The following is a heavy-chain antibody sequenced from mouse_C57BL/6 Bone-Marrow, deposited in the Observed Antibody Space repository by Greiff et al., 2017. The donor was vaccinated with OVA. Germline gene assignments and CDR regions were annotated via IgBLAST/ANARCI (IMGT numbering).Heavy chain of an antibody. J-gene: IGHJ1*03. Sequence: EVKLMESGGGLVQPGGSMKLSCAASGFTFSDAWMDWVRQSPEKGLEWVAEIRNKANNHATYYAESVKGRFTISRDDSKSSVYLQMNSLRAEDTGIYYCTGIYYYGSSYWYFDFWGTGTTVTVSS. CDR1: GFTFSDAW. V-gene: IGHV6-6*01. CDR2: IRNKANNHAT. D-gene: IGHD1-1*01. CDR3: TGIYYYGSSYWYFDF.